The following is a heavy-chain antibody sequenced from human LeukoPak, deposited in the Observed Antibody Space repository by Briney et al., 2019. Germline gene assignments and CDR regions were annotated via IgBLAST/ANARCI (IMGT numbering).Heavy chain of an antibody. CDR1: GYTFTSYA. CDR2: INAGNGNT. CDR3: AREDTGGWNRGPDFFDY. J-gene: IGHJ4*02. V-gene: IGHV1-3*01. Sequence: GASVKVSCKASGYTFTSYAMHWVRQAPGQRLEWMGWINAGNGNTKYSQKFQGRVTITRDTSASTAYMELSSLRSEDTAVYYCAREDTGGWNRGPDFFDYWGQGTLVTVSS. D-gene: IGHD1-1*01.